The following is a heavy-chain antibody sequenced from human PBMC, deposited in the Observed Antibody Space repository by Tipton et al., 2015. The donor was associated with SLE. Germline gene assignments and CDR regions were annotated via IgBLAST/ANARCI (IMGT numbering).Heavy chain of an antibody. CDR1: GYRFSTYW. CDR2: IYVGDSDT. V-gene: IGHV5-51*03. CDR3: ARVVTVVATHYYDMDV. J-gene: IGHJ6*02. Sequence: QSGAEVKKPGESLKISCEGSGYRFSTYWIAWLRQMPGKGLEWMGSIYVGDSDTIYSPSFQGQVTISVDKSISTAYLQWSSLKASDSAMYYCARVVTVVATHYYDMDVWGQGTTVTVSS. D-gene: IGHD2-15*01.